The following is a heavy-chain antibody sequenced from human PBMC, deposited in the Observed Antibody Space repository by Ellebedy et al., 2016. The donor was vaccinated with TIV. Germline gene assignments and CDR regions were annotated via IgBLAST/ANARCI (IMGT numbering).Heavy chain of an antibody. V-gene: IGHV5-10-1*01. D-gene: IGHD2-2*01. CDR3: ARHEGYCSSTSCYGGFWFDP. Sequence: GESLKISCKGSGYRFISYWISWVRQMPGKGLEWMGRIDPSDSYTNYSPSFQGHVTISADKSISPAYLQWSSLKASDTAMYYCARHEGYCSSTSCYGGFWFDPWGQGSLVTVSS. CDR1: GYRFISYW. J-gene: IGHJ5*02. CDR2: IDPSDSYT.